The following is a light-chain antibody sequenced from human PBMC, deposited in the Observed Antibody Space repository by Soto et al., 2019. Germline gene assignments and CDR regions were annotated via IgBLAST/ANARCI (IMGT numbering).Light chain of an antibody. CDR2: DTS. CDR3: QQYGTSEII. V-gene: IGKV3-20*01. CDR1: QTLSNSF. Sequence: EIVLTHSPGTLSLSPCERATLSCRASQTLSNSFIAWYQQKPGQAPRLLIYDTSSRATGVPDRYSASGSGTDFTPTISRLEPEDFAVFFCQQYGTSEIIFGQGTRLEIK. J-gene: IGKJ5*01.